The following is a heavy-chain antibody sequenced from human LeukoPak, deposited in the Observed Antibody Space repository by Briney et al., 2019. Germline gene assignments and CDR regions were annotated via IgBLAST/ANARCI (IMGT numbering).Heavy chain of an antibody. V-gene: IGHV4-34*01. CDR3: ARGGPNLAGYYYMDV. J-gene: IGHJ6*03. CDR2: INHSGST. Sequence: SETLSLTCAVYGGSFSGYYWSWIRQPPGKGLEWIGEINHSGSTNYNPSLKSRVTISVDTSKNQFSLKLSSVTAADTAVYYCARGGPNLAGYYYMDVWGKGTTVTGSS. D-gene: IGHD3-10*01. CDR1: GGSFSGYY.